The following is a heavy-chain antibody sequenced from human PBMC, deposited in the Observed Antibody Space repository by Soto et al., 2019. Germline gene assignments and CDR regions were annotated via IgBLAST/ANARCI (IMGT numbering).Heavy chain of an antibody. V-gene: IGHV4-59*02. CDR3: ASGTLSTIAAPDS. J-gene: IGHJ4*02. CDR2: IYYTGGT. D-gene: IGHD6-13*01. Sequence: LPHSYNDSVVNGRCLYSNGIRQPPGKTPEWIGSIYYTGGTNHNPSLKSRVTISVDTSKNHFSLKFNSLTAADTAVYYCASGTLSTIAAPDSWGQGTLVPVSS. CDR1: VVNGRCLY.